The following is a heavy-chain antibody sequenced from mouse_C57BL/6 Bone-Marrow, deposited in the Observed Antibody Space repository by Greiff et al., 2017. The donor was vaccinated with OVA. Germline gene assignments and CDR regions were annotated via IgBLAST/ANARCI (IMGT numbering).Heavy chain of an antibody. CDR1: GYTFTDYY. CDR2: INPYNGGT. V-gene: IGHV1-19*01. CDR3: ARRGGDYARGYAMDY. Sequence: LVKPGASVKMSCKASGYTFTDYYMNWVKQSHGKSLEWIGVINPYNGGTSYNQKFKGKATLTVDKSSSTAYMELNSLTSEDSAVYYCARRGGDYARGYAMDYWGQGTSVTVSS. D-gene: IGHD2-4*01. J-gene: IGHJ4*01.